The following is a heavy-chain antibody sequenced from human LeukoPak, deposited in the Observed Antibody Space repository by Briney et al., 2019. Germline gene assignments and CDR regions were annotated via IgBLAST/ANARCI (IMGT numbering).Heavy chain of an antibody. CDR1: EFTFSAYA. J-gene: IGHJ4*02. CDR2: ISGRPSST. V-gene: IGHV3-23*01. Sequence: GGSLRLSCAASEFTFSAYAMTWVRQAPGKGLEWISTISGRPSSTFYANSVEGRFTISRDNSKNTLYLQMNSLRAEDTAVYYCARERWGGGYGTAYDPDDFDYWGQGTLVTVSS. D-gene: IGHD3-16*01. CDR3: ARERWGGGYGTAYDPDDFDY.